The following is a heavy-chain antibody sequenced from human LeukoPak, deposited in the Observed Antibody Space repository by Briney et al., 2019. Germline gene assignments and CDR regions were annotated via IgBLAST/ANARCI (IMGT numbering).Heavy chain of an antibody. V-gene: IGHV4-34*01. CDR2: INHSGST. CDR3: ARVTKGVPAAIGKFDP. Sequence: SETLSPTCAAYGGSFSGYYWSWIRQPPGKGLEWIGEINHSGSTNYNPSLKSRVTISVDTSKNQFSLKLSSVTAADTAVYYCARVTKGVPAAIGKFDPWGHGALVSVSS. D-gene: IGHD2-2*02. CDR1: GGSFSGYY. J-gene: IGHJ5*02.